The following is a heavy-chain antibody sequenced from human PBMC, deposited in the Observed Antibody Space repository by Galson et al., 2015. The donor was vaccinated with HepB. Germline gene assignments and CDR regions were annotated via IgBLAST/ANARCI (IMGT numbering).Heavy chain of an antibody. J-gene: IGHJ2*01. Sequence: SLRLSCAASGLTFSSYAMHWVRQAPGKGLEWVAVISYDGSNKYYADSVKGRFTISRDNSKNTLYLQMNSLRAEDTAVYYCARDRGRVATISWYFDLWGRGTLVTVSS. V-gene: IGHV3-30-3*01. CDR3: ARDRGRVATISWYFDL. CDR1: GLTFSSYA. D-gene: IGHD5-24*01. CDR2: ISYDGSNK.